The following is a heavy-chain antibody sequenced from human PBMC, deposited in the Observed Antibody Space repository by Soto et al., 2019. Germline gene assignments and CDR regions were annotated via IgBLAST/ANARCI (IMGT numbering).Heavy chain of an antibody. D-gene: IGHD3-10*01. V-gene: IGHV3-48*02. CDR2: ISRSSTGI. J-gene: IGHJ6*02. CDR1: GFTFSLYS. CDR3: ARAVTWGLDV. Sequence: EVQLVESGGGLVQPGGSLRLSCAASGFTFSLYSMSWVRQAPGKGLGWVSYISRSSTGIHYADSVKGRCTISRDDATTSMHLQMNSLRDGDTAVYYCARAVTWGLDVWGQGTTVSISS.